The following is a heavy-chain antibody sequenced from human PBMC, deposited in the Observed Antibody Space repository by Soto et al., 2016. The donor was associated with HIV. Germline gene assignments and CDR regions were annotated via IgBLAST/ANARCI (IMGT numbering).Heavy chain of an antibody. CDR3: ARDALRMEVTAGLDV. V-gene: IGHV4-61*01. CDR1: GGSVNSGNDY. Sequence: QVQLQESGPGLVKPSETLTLTCSVSGGSVNSGNDYWSWIRQSPGKGLEWIGYVSYSGRTKYNPSLKNRVAISVDASKNQFSLSVKSVTVADTAIYFCARDALRMEVTAGLDVWGPGTKVTVSS. J-gene: IGHJ6*02. CDR2: VSYSGRT. D-gene: IGHD2-21*02.